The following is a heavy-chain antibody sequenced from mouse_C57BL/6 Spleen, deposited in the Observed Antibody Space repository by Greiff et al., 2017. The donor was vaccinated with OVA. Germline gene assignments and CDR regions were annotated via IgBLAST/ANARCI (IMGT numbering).Heavy chain of an antibody. Sequence: DVMLVESEGGLVQPGSSMKLSCTASGFTFSDYYMAWVRQVPEKGLEWVANINYDGSSTYYLDSLKSRFIISRDNAKNILYLQMSSLKSEDTATYYCARGHYDSAWFAYWGQGTLVTVSA. V-gene: IGHV5-16*01. CDR1: GFTFSDYY. J-gene: IGHJ3*01. D-gene: IGHD2-4*01. CDR2: INYDGSST. CDR3: ARGHYDSAWFAY.